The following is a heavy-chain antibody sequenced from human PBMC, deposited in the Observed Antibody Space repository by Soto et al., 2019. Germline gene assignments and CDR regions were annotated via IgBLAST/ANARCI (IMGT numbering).Heavy chain of an antibody. V-gene: IGHV2-5*02. CDR2: IYWDDDK. Sequence: QITLKESGPTLVKPTQTLTLTCTFSGFSLSTSGVGVGWIRQPPGKALEWLALIYWDDDKRYSPSLKSRLTXXXXXXXXXXXXXXXXXXXXXXXXXXXXXXXXXXXDIWGQGTMVTVSS. CDR1: GFSLSTSGVG. J-gene: IGHJ3*02. CDR3: XXXXXXXXDI.